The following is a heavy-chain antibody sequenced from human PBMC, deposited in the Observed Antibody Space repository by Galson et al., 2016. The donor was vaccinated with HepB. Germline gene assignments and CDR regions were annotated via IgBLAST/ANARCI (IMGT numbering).Heavy chain of an antibody. V-gene: IGHV3-53*05. J-gene: IGHJ5*02. CDR1: GLTVGGNY. Sequence: SLRLSCAASGLTVGGNYMSWVRQAPGKGLEWVSSIFSGGGTYYADSAKGRVTISRDNSKNTVYLELDNLRPGDTAVYYGARFGGATGGDWFDPWGQGTLVTVSS. CDR2: IFSGGGT. CDR3: ARFGGATGGDWFDP. D-gene: IGHD1-26*01.